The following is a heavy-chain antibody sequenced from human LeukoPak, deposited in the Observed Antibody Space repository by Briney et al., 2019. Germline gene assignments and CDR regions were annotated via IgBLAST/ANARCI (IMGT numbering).Heavy chain of an antibody. Sequence: PGGSLRLSCAASGFTFSTWSMNWVRQAPGKGLEWLSAMDSSSTYKYYADSVKGRFTISRDNANNSLYLQMNSLRAEDTAVYYCARDAAGWSRDYWGPGTLVTVSS. V-gene: IGHV3-21*01. CDR3: ARDAAGWSRDY. J-gene: IGHJ4*02. CDR2: MDSSSTYK. D-gene: IGHD6-13*01. CDR1: GFTFSTWS.